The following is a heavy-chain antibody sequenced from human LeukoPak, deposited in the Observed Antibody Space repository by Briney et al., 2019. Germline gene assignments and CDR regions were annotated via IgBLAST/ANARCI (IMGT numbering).Heavy chain of an antibody. J-gene: IGHJ3*02. CDR3: SAMNIVVVPAAPDI. CDR2: IYSGGST. CDR1: GFTFSSYW. D-gene: IGHD2-2*01. V-gene: IGHV3-53*01. Sequence: PGGSLRLSCAASGFTFSSYWMSWVRQAPGKGLEWVSVIYSGGSTYYADSVKGRFTISRDNSKNTLYLQMNSLRAEDTAVYYCSAMNIVVVPAAPDIWGQGTMVTVSS.